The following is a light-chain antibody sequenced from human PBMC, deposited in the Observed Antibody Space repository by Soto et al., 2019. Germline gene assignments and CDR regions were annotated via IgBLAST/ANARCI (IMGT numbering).Light chain of an antibody. CDR2: GAS. J-gene: IGKJ5*01. V-gene: IGKV3-11*01. Sequence: EIVLTQSPATLSLPPVERATLSCMANQSISNYLAWYQQRPGQPPRLLIYGASSRASGIPDRFSGSGSGTDFTLTISSLEPEDFAVYYCQQRSNWPPITFGQGTRLEI. CDR3: QQRSNWPPIT. CDR1: QSISNY.